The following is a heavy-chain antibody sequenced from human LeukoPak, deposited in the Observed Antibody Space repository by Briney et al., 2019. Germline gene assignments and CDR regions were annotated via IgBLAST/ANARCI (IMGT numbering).Heavy chain of an antibody. CDR2: IRASGDTT. V-gene: IGHV3-23*01. J-gene: IGHJ6*03. D-gene: IGHD6-19*01. CDR1: GFTFNNYA. CDR3: AKNFASAWNYYMDV. Sequence: GGSLRLSCTASGFTFNNYAMSWVRQAPGKGLQWVSDIRASGDTTHYADSVKGRFTISRDNSKNTLYLQMNSLRAEDTAVYYCAKNFASAWNYYMDVWGKGTTVTVSS.